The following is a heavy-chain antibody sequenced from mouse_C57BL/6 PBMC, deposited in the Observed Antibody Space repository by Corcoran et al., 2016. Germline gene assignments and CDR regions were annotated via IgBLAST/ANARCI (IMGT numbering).Heavy chain of an antibody. J-gene: IGHJ4*01. D-gene: IGHD1-1*01. CDR3: ARVPYYGSSFYAMDY. Sequence: EVQLQPSCPVLVKPGASVKMSCKASGYTFTDYYMNWVKQSHGKSLEWIGVINPYNGGTSYNQKFKGKATLTVDKSSSTAYMELNSLTSEDSAVYYFARVPYYGSSFYAMDYWGQGTSVTVSS. V-gene: IGHV1-19*01. CDR1: GYTFTDYY. CDR2: INPYNGGT.